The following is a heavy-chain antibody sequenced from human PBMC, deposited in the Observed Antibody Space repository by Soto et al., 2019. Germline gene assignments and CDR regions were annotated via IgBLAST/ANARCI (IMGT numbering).Heavy chain of an antibody. CDR1: GFTLSSYW. Sequence: GGSLRLSCAASGFTLSSYWMHWVRQAPGKGLVWVSRINSDGSTTSHADSVKGRFTISRDNAKKSLYLQMNSLRVEDTAVYYCARRGVPYGMDVWGQGTTVTVSS. CDR2: INSDGSTT. CDR3: ARRGVPYGMDV. V-gene: IGHV3-74*01. D-gene: IGHD3-10*01. J-gene: IGHJ6*02.